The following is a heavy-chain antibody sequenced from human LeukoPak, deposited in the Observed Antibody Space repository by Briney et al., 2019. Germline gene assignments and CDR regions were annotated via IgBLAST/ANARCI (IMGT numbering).Heavy chain of an antibody. Sequence: GGSLRLSCAASGFTFSSYWMSWVRQAPGKGLEWVANIKQDGSEKYYVDSVKGRFTISRDDAKNSLYLQMNSLRAEDTAVDYCARIRPHCSSTSCYVHYYYYMDVWGKGTTVTVSS. V-gene: IGHV3-7*01. CDR1: GFTFSSYW. D-gene: IGHD2-2*01. J-gene: IGHJ6*03. CDR2: IKQDGSEK. CDR3: ARIRPHCSSTSCYVHYYYYMDV.